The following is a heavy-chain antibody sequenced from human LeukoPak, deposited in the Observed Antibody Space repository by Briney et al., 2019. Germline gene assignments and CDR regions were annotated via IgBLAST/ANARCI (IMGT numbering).Heavy chain of an antibody. D-gene: IGHD5-18*01. CDR1: GFTFSSYG. Sequence: GGSLRLSCAASGFTFSSYGMHWVRQAPGKGLEWVAVIWYDGSNKYYADSVKGRFTISRDSSKNTLYLQMNSLRAEDTAVYYCARDLGTAKLPFDYWGQGTLVTVSS. V-gene: IGHV3-33*01. CDR3: ARDLGTAKLPFDY. J-gene: IGHJ4*02. CDR2: IWYDGSNK.